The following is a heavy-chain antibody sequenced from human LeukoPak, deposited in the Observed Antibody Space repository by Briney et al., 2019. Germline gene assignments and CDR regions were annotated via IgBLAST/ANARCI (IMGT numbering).Heavy chain of an antibody. CDR1: GFTFSSYS. Sequence: GGSLRLSCAASGFTFSSYSMNWVRQAPGKGLEWVSFISTSSTYIYYADSVKGRFTVSRDNAKNSLYLQMNSLRAEDTAVYYCARDQYDYVWGNWGQGTLVTVSS. CDR2: ISTSSTYI. D-gene: IGHD3-16*01. J-gene: IGHJ4*02. CDR3: ARDQYDYVWGN. V-gene: IGHV3-21*04.